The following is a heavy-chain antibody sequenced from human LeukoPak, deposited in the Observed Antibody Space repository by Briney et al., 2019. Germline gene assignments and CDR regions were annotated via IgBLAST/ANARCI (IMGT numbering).Heavy chain of an antibody. CDR1: GGSFSGYY. D-gene: IGHD3-3*01. V-gene: IGHV4-34*01. Sequence: SETLSLTCAVYGGSFSGYYWSWIRQPPGKGLEWIGEINHSGNTNYNPSLKSRVTISVDTSKNQFSLKLSSVTAADTAVYYCARPSVFWSGYYDYWGQGTLVTVSS. J-gene: IGHJ4*02. CDR2: INHSGNT. CDR3: ARPSVFWSGYYDY.